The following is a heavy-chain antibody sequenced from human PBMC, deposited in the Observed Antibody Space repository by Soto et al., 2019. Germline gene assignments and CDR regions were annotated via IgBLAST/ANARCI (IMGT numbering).Heavy chain of an antibody. CDR3: ARSFGWYAIDY. D-gene: IGHD6-19*01. V-gene: IGHV4-4*02. CDR2: ISHSGSV. CDR1: GGSISSSHF. Sequence: QVLLQESGPGLVQPSGTLSLSCAVSGGSISSSHFWGWVRQPPGKGLEWVGDISHSGSVNYNPCLKSRVTISIDKSKNQFSLKLNSVTAADTAVYYCARSFGWYAIDYWGQGTLVIVSS. J-gene: IGHJ4*02.